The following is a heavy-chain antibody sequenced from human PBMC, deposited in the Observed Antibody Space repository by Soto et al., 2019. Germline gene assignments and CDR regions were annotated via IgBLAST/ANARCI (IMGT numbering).Heavy chain of an antibody. CDR2: LNSDGSHT. CDR1: GFSVTSYW. CDR3: AKDCLLGADLGFFDI. V-gene: IGHV3-74*01. D-gene: IGHD3-16*01. J-gene: IGHJ2*01. Sequence: EVQLVESGGGLVQPGGSLRLSCAASGFSVTSYWMPWVRQAPGKGLVWVSHLNSDGSHTTYADFLKGRFTLSGDNPKNTVYLQMNILRAEDTAVYDCAKDCLLGADLGFFDIWGRGALVTVSS.